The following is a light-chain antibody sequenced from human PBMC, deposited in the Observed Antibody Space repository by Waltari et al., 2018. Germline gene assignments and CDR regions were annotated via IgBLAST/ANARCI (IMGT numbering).Light chain of an antibody. J-gene: IGKJ4*01. CDR1: QSVSSY. V-gene: IGKV3-11*01. Sequence: EIVLTQSPGTLSLSPGERATLSCRASQSVSSYLAWYQQKPGQAPRLLIYDASNRATGIPARFSGSGSGTDFTLTISSLEPEDFAVYYCQQRRNWPLTFGGGTKLEIK. CDR3: QQRRNWPLT. CDR2: DAS.